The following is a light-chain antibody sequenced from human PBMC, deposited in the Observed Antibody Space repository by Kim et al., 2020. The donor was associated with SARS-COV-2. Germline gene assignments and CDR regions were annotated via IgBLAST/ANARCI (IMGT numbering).Light chain of an antibody. CDR1: SSDVGSYNL. J-gene: IGLJ1*01. CDR2: DVS. CDR3: CSYAGSGTYV. V-gene: IGLV2-23*02. Sequence: QSALTQPASVSGSPGQSITISCTGTSSDVGSYNLVSWYQQHPGKAPKLMIYDVSQRPSGVSNRFSGSKSGNTASLTFSGLQAEDEADYYCCSYAGSGTYVFGTGTKVTVL.